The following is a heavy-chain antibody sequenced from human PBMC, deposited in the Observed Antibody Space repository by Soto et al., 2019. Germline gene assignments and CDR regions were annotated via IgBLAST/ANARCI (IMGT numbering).Heavy chain of an antibody. CDR3: AGIKSVFYRLGSDYPGLFDH. D-gene: IGHD3-10*01. CDR2: ITHTGNT. CDR1: GGSFSDNS. J-gene: IGHJ2*01. V-gene: IGHV4-34*01. Sequence: QVQLQQWGAGLLKPSETLSLTCAVSGGSFSDNSWSWIRQSPGKGLQWIGEITHTGNTVYIPSLTSSAALSTDPSNVPVFLRTTSETAADTAVYYGAGIKSVFYRLGSDYPGLFDHWG.